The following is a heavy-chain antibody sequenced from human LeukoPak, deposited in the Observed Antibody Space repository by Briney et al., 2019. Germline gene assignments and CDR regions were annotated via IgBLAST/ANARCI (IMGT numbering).Heavy chain of an antibody. Sequence: GGSLRLSCAASGFTFSSYTMNWVRQPPGKGLEWVSNIGTSSTTIYYADSVKGRFTISRDNAKNSLYLQMNSLRADDTALYYCAKDVNSSGYYLGFDYWGQGTLVTVSS. V-gene: IGHV3-48*01. D-gene: IGHD3-22*01. CDR1: GFTFSSYT. J-gene: IGHJ4*02. CDR3: AKDVNSSGYYLGFDY. CDR2: IGTSSTTI.